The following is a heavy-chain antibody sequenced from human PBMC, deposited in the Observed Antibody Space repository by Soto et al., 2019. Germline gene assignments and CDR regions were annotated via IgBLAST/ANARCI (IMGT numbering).Heavy chain of an antibody. CDR3: ARDSYYHSSSGYYVFDY. Sequence: SETLSLTCTVSGGSMISYYWSWIRQPPGRGLEWIGFIYYAGSTKYNPSLNSRVTISVDTSKNQFSLTVTSVTAADTAVYYCARDSYYHSSSGYYVFDYWGQGTLVTVSS. D-gene: IGHD3-22*01. V-gene: IGHV4-59*12. CDR1: GGSMISYY. J-gene: IGHJ4*02. CDR2: IYYAGST.